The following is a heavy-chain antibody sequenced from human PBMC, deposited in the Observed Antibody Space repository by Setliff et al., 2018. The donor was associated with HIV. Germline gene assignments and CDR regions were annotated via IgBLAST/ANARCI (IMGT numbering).Heavy chain of an antibody. V-gene: IGHV4-4*09. J-gene: IGHJ4*02. D-gene: IGHD1-1*01. Sequence: SETLFLTCTVSGDSIDDFYWSWIRQPPGQGLEWIGYIFSNVTTNYSPSLKSRVTMSIDRSKSQFLLNLTSVNASDTAIYYCARRKLSKGGAFDYWGQGALVTVSS. CDR2: IFSNVTT. CDR3: ARRKLSKGGAFDY. CDR1: GDSIDDFY.